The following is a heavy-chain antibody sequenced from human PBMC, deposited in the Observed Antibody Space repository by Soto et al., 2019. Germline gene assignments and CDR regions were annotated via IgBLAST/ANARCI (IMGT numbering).Heavy chain of an antibody. CDR3: XXXXXXTTLYYHGMDV. Sequence: QVQLVESGGGVVQPGRSLRLSCAASGFTFSSYAMHWVRQAPGQGLEWVALISYDGSNKYYADSVKGRFTISRDNSKNXXXXXXXXXXXXXXXXXXXXXXXXXTTLYYHGMDVWGQGTTVTVS. CDR1: GFTFSSYA. J-gene: IGHJ6*02. CDR2: ISYDGSNK. V-gene: IGHV3-30-3*01. D-gene: IGHD1-7*01.